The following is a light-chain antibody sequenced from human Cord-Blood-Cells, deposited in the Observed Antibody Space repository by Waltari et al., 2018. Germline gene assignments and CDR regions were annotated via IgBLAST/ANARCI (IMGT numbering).Light chain of an antibody. CDR1: SSDVGGYNY. Sequence: QSALTQPASVSGSPGQSITIPSTGTSSDVGGYNYASWYKQHPDKAPNLMIYEVSNRPSGVSNRFSGSKSGNTASLTISGLQAEDEADYYCSSYTSSSTLVFGGGTKLTVL. CDR3: SSYTSSSTLV. V-gene: IGLV2-14*01. CDR2: EVS. J-gene: IGLJ2*01.